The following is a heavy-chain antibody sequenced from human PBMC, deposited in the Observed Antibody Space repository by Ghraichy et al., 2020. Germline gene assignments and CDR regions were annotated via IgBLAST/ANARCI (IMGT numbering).Heavy chain of an antibody. J-gene: IGHJ5*02. CDR3: ARDHGRWLQLSNWFDP. Sequence: ASVKVSCKASGYTFTSYYMHWVRQAPGQGLEWMGIINPSGGSTSYAQKFQGRVTMTRDTSTSTVYMELSSLRSEDTAVYYCARDHGRWLQLSNWFDPWGQGTLVTVSS. CDR2: INPSGGST. V-gene: IGHV1-46*01. CDR1: GYTFTSYY. D-gene: IGHD5-24*01.